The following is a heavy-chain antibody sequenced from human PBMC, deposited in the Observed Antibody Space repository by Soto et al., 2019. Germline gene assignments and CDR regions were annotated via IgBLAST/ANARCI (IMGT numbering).Heavy chain of an antibody. V-gene: IGHV3-49*03. CDR3: VRDPFVHDAFDF. CDR2: IRSKTHGGTT. J-gene: IGHJ3*01. Sequence: GGSLRLSCTASGFTFGDYAMNWFRQAPGKGLEWVGFIRSKTHGGTTEYAASVKGRFTISRDNSKNTLYLQMGSLRPEDMAVYYCVRDPFVHDAFDFWGQGTMVTVSS. CDR1: GFTFGDYA.